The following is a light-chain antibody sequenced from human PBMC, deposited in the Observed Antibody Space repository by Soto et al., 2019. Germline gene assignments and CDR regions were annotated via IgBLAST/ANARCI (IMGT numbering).Light chain of an antibody. CDR3: QQYNDWPPGT. V-gene: IGKV3-15*01. Sequence: EIVVTQSPATLSVSPGERATLSCRASQSVSSNLAWYQQKPGQAPRLLIYGASTRATGIPARFSGSGSGTEFTLTMSGLQSEDFAVYYCQQYNDWPPGTFGQGTKLEIK. J-gene: IGKJ2*01. CDR2: GAS. CDR1: QSVSSN.